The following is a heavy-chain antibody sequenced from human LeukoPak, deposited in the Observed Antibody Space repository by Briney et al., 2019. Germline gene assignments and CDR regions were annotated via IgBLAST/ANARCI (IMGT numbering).Heavy chain of an antibody. CDR1: GGSFSVYY. J-gene: IGHJ6*02. Sequence: SETLSLTCAVYGGSFSVYYWSWIRQPPGKGLEWIGEINHSGSTNYNPSLKSRVTISVDTSKNQFSLKLSSVTAADTAVYYCAGRPSLYYYYGMDVWGQGTTVTVSS. CDR2: INHSGST. V-gene: IGHV4-34*01. CDR3: AGRPSLYYYYGMDV.